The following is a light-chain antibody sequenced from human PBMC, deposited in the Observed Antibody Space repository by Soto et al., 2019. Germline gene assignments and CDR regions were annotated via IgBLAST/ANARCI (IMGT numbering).Light chain of an antibody. CDR3: QHYNSYGT. V-gene: IGKV1-5*01. J-gene: IGKJ1*01. CDR2: NAS. CDR1: QRFDRW. Sequence: DIPLTQSPSTLPASVGDRVTITCRASQRFDRWVAWYQQKPGKAPKILIYNASSLETGVPSRFNCSGSGTEFTLTISSLQPDDFATNYCQHYNSYGTCGQGTKVDIK.